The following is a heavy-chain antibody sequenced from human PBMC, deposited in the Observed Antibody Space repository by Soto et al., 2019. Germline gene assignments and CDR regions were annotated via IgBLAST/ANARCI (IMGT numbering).Heavy chain of an antibody. CDR2: ISGSSSSYT. D-gene: IGHD3-9*01. CDR3: ARDADILTGSDAFDI. Sequence: GGSLRLSCAASGFTFSSYAMSWVRQAPGKGLEWVSAISGSSSSYTNYADSVKGRFTISRDSAKNSLYLQMNSLRAEDTAVYYCARDADILTGSDAFDIWGQGTMVTVS. CDR1: GFTFSSYA. V-gene: IGHV3-21*04. J-gene: IGHJ3*02.